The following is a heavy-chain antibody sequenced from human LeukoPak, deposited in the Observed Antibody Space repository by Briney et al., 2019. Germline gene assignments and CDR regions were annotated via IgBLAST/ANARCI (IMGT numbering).Heavy chain of an antibody. CDR2: INNDASRT. J-gene: IGHJ4*02. CDR3: TYYVSARGH. D-gene: IGHD3-10*01. Sequence: GGSLRLSCAASGFTFSSYWMHWVRQAPGKGLVWVSHINNDASRTDYADSVKGRFTISRDNAKNTLYLQMNSLRAEDTAVYYCTYYVSARGHWGQGTLVTVSS. V-gene: IGHV3-74*01. CDR1: GFTFSSYW.